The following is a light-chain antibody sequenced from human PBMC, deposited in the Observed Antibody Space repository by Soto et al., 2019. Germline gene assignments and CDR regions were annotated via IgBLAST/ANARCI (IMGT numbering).Light chain of an antibody. CDR3: AAWDDSLSGPV. J-gene: IGLJ3*02. V-gene: IGLV1-47*01. CDR1: SSNIGSNY. Sequence: QSVLTQPPSASGTPGQRVTISCSGSSSNIGSNYVYWYQQVPGMAPKLLIYRNSQRPSGVPDRFSGSKSGTSASLAISGLRSEAEADYYCAAWDDSLSGPVFGGGTKLTVL. CDR2: RNS.